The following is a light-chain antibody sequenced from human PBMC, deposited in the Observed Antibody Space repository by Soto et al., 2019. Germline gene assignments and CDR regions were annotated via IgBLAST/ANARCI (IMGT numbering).Light chain of an antibody. V-gene: IGKV3-11*01. CDR3: QQRSNWPLT. J-gene: IGKJ4*01. CDR1: QSVSSY. Sequence: ENVLTQSPATLSLSPGERATLSCRASQSVSSYLAWYQQKPGQAPRLLIYDASNRATSIPARFSGSGSGTDFTLTISSLEPEDFAVYYCQQRSNWPLTFGGGTKVDIK. CDR2: DAS.